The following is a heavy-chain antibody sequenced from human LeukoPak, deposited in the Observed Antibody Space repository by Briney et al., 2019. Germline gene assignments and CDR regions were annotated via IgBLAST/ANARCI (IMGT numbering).Heavy chain of an antibody. CDR2: FDPEDGET. CDR3: ATSSSSSSYYYGMGV. D-gene: IGHD6-6*01. V-gene: IGHV1-24*01. J-gene: IGHJ6*02. CDR1: GYTFTSYD. Sequence: ASVKVSCKASGYTFTSYDINWVRQAPGKGLEWMGGFDPEDGETIYAQKFQGRVTMTEDTSTDTAYMELSSLRSEDTAVYYCATSSSSSSYYYGMGVWGQGTTVTVSS.